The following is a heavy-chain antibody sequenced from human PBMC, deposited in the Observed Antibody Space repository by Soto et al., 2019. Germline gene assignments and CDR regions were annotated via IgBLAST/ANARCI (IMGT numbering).Heavy chain of an antibody. CDR3: ARSVFP. Sequence: SETLSLTCTVSGGSISSYYWSWIRQPPGKGLEWIGEINHSGSTNYNPSLKSRVTISVDTSKNQFSLKLTSVTAADTAVYYCARSVFPWGQGTLVTVSS. CDR1: GGSISSYY. V-gene: IGHV4-34*09. J-gene: IGHJ5*02. CDR2: INHSGST.